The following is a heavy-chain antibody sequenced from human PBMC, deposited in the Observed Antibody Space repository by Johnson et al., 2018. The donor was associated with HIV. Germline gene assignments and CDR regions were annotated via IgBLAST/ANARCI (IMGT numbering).Heavy chain of an antibody. Sequence: VQLVESGGGLVQPGRSLRLSCAASGFSFSDYYMSWIRQAPGKGLEWLSHISSSGSIIYYADSVKGRCTISRDNAKNLLFLQMNSLRTEDTGVYYCASPRAVAGGGAFDIWGQGTMVTVSS. V-gene: IGHV3-11*04. J-gene: IGHJ3*02. CDR3: ASPRAVAGGGAFDI. CDR2: ISSSGSII. CDR1: GFSFSDYY. D-gene: IGHD6-19*01.